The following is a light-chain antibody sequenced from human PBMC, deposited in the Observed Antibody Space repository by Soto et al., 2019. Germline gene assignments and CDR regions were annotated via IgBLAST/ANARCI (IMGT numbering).Light chain of an antibody. Sequence: EVVLTQSPGTLSLSPGERATLSCRASQSVSSSYLAWYQHKPGQAPRLLIYGASSRATGIPDRFSGGGSGTDFTLTISRLEPVDFAVYYCQQYGNSPEITFGQGPRLAIK. CDR2: GAS. CDR1: QSVSSSY. CDR3: QQYGNSPEIT. V-gene: IGKV3-20*01. J-gene: IGKJ5*01.